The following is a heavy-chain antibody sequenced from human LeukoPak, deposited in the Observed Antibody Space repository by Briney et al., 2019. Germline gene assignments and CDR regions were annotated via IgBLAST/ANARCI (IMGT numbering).Heavy chain of an antibody. CDR3: ARVRVTTVTTGPFDY. Sequence: QSGGSLRLSCAAPGFTFSSYGMHWVRQAPGKGLEWVAVIWYDGSNKYYADSVKGRFTISRDNSKNTLYLQMNSLRAEDTAVYYCARVRVTTVTTGPFDYWGQGTLVTVSS. CDR2: IWYDGSNK. D-gene: IGHD4-17*01. J-gene: IGHJ4*02. CDR1: GFTFSSYG. V-gene: IGHV3-33*01.